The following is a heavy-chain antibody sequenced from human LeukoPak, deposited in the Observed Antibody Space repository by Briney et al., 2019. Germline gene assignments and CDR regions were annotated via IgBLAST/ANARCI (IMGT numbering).Heavy chain of an antibody. CDR2: IRYDESNK. D-gene: IGHD5-18*01. CDR1: GFTFSSYG. CDR3: ARGSGYSYGFTGRERTKSRLDY. V-gene: IGHV3-30*02. J-gene: IGHJ4*02. Sequence: GGSLRLSCVTSGFTFSSYGMHWVRQAPGKGLEWVAFIRYDESNKYYADSVKGRFTISRDNSKNTLYLQMNSLRAEDTAVYYCARGSGYSYGFTGRERTKSRLDYWGQGTLVTVSS.